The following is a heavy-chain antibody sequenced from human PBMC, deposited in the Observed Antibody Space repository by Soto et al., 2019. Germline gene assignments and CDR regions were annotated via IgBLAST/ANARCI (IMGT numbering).Heavy chain of an antibody. CDR2: ISGSGNST. V-gene: IGHV3-23*01. Sequence: EVQLLESGGGLVQPGGSLRLSCAVSGFTFSNYAMSWVRQAPGKGLEWVSAISGSGNSTNYADSVKGRFTISRDNSKNTVYLQMNSLKAEDTAVYYCARDVWELLRGFGPWGQGTLVTVSS. CDR1: GFTFSNYA. D-gene: IGHD1-26*01. CDR3: ARDVWELLRGFGP. J-gene: IGHJ5*02.